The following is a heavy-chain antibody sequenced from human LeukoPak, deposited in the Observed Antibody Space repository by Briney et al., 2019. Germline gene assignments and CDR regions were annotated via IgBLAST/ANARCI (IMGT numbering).Heavy chain of an antibody. D-gene: IGHD6-13*01. CDR2: IYYSGST. CDR3: ARKSSSSANYYYYMDV. Sequence: PSETLSLTCTLSGGSISSYYWSWIRQPPGKGLEWIGYIYYSGSTNYNPSLKSRVTISVDTSKNQFSLKLSSVTAADTAVYYCARKSSSSANYYYYMDVWGKGTTVTVSS. V-gene: IGHV4-59*01. J-gene: IGHJ6*03. CDR1: GGSISSYY.